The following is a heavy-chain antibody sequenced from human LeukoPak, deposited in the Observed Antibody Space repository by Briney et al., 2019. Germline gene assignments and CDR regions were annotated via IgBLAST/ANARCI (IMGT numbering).Heavy chain of an antibody. J-gene: IGHJ4*02. CDR1: TFIFSDYA. V-gene: IGHV3-11*04. CDR2: INTGGGSI. Sequence: GGSLRLSCAASTFIFSDYAVTWVRQAPGKGLEYISYINTGGGSIYYAGSVKGRFTISRDNAKNSLYLQMNNVRAEDTAVYYCARTSTDCLDCWGQGTLVTVSS. D-gene: IGHD2-21*02. CDR3: ARTSTDCLDC.